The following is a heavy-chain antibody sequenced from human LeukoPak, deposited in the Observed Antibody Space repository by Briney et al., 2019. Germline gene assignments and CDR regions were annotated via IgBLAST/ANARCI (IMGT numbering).Heavy chain of an antibody. Sequence: PSETLSLTCTVSGGSISSYYWSWIRQPPGKGLEWIGDIYYSGSTNYNPSLKRRVTISVDTSKNQFSLKLSSVTAADTAVYYCARDLTTMVRGVMGAFDIWGQGPMVTVPS. CDR1: GGSISSYY. J-gene: IGHJ3*02. V-gene: IGHV4-59*01. CDR2: IYYSGST. CDR3: ARDLTTMVRGVMGAFDI. D-gene: IGHD3-10*01.